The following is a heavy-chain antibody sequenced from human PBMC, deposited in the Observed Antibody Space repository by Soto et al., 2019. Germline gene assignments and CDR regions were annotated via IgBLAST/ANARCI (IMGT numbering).Heavy chain of an antibody. Sequence: PGGSLRLSCAASGFTFSSYGMHWVRQAPGKGLEWVAVISYDGRNKYYADSVKGRFTISRDNSKNTLYLQISSLRAEDTAVYYCVKDGSSGWPYYYGLDVWGQGTTVTVSS. CDR2: ISYDGRNK. D-gene: IGHD6-19*01. CDR1: GFTFSSYG. V-gene: IGHV3-30*18. CDR3: VKDGSSGWPYYYGLDV. J-gene: IGHJ6*02.